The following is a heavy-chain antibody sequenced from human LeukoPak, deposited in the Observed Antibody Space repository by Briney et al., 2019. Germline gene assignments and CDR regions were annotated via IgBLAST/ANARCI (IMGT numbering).Heavy chain of an antibody. CDR2: TYYRSKWYN. V-gene: IGHV6-1*01. Sequence: SQTLSLTCAISGDSVSSNSAAWNWIRQSPSSGLEWLGRTYYRSKWYNDYAVSVKSRITINPDTSKSQFSLQLNSVTPEDTAVYYCARAALRSRSMDVWGQGTTVTVSS. D-gene: IGHD3-16*01. J-gene: IGHJ6*02. CDR3: ARAALRSRSMDV. CDR1: GDSVSSNSAA.